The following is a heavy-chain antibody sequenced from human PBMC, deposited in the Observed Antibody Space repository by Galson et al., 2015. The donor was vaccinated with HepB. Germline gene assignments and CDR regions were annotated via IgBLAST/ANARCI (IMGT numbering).Heavy chain of an antibody. CDR3: TRGDSSGWPTVFDY. Sequence: SVKVSCKASGYTFTKYHIHWVRQAPGQGLEWMGMINPSSGSTSYAQKFQGRVTMSRDTSTSTVSMELSSRRSDDTAVYYCTRGDSSGWPTVFDYWGQGTLVTVSS. CDR2: INPSSGST. J-gene: IGHJ4*02. CDR1: GYTFTKYH. V-gene: IGHV1-46*01. D-gene: IGHD3-22*01.